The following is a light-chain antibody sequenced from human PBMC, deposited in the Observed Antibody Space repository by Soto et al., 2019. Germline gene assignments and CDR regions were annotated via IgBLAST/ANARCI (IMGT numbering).Light chain of an antibody. J-gene: IGKJ5*01. CDR1: QSVIINY. CDR2: GAS. CDR3: QQYGSSPPNT. V-gene: IGKV3-20*01. Sequence: EIVLTQSPGTLSLSPGERSTLSCRASQSVIINYLAWYQQKRVQSPRLLIYGASSRATGIPDRFSGRGSGTDFTLTISRLEPEDFAVYYCQQYGSSPPNTFGQGTRLEI.